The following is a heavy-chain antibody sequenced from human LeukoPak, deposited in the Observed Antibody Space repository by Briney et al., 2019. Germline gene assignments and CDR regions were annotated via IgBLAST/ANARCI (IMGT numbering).Heavy chain of an antibody. J-gene: IGHJ3*02. CDR3: ASPSSYDFPDI. CDR1: GGSISSGDYY. Sequence: SETLSLTCTVSGGSISSGDYYWSWIRQPPGKGLEWIGYIYYSGGTYSNPSLKSRVTMSVDTSKNQFSLKLSSVTAADTAVYYCASPSSYDFPDIWGQGTMVTVSS. V-gene: IGHV4-30-4*08. CDR2: IYYSGGT. D-gene: IGHD3-3*01.